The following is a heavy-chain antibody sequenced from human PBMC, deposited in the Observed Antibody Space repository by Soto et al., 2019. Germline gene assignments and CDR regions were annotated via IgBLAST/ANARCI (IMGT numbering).Heavy chain of an antibody. CDR3: ARDRPNQTTVHPNYGMDV. CDR1: GGTFSSYA. V-gene: IGHV1-69*12. D-gene: IGHD6-6*01. CDR2: IIPIFGTA. J-gene: IGHJ6*02. Sequence: QVQLVQSGAEVKKPGSSVKVSCKASGGTFSSYAISWVRQAPGQGLEWMGGIIPIFGTANYAQKFQGRVTITADESTSTAYMELSSLRSEDTAVYYCARDRPNQTTVHPNYGMDVWGQGTTVTVSS.